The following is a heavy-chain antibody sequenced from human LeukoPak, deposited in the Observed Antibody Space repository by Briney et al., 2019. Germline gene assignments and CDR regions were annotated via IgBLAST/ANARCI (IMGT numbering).Heavy chain of an antibody. CDR1: GFTVSSNY. V-gene: IGHV3-53*01. CDR2: IYSGGST. D-gene: IGHD1-26*01. CDR3: VRDRIVGATTGYYYYGMDV. Sequence: PGGSLRLSCAASGFTVSSNYMSWVRQAPGKGLEWVSVIYSGGSTYYADSVKGRFTISRDNSKNTLYLQMNSLRAEDTAVYYCVRDRIVGATTGYYYYGMDVWGQGTTVTVSS. J-gene: IGHJ6*02.